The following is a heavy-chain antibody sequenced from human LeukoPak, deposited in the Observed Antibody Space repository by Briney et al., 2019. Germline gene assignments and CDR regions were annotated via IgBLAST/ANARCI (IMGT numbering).Heavy chain of an antibody. CDR2: IYYSGST. V-gene: IGHV4-59*11. J-gene: IGHJ4*02. D-gene: IGHD3-9*01. Sequence: SETLSLTCTVSGGSISSHYWSWVRQPPGKGLEWIGYIYYSGSTNYNPSLKSRVTISVDTSKKQSSLKLSSVTAADTAVYYCARGGPRKDFDWFVIDYWGQGTLVTVSS. CDR1: GGSISSHY. CDR3: ARGGPRKDFDWFVIDY.